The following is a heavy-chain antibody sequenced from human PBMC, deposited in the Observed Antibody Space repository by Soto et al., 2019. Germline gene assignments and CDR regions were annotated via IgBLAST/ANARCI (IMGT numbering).Heavy chain of an antibody. D-gene: IGHD6-13*01. CDR2: INHSGST. CDR3: ARVPPRAAAGKTFDY. Sequence: SETLSLTCAVYGGSFSGYYWSWIRQPPGKGLEWIGEINHSGSTNYNPSLKSRVTISVDTSKNQFSLKLSSVTAADTAVYYCARVPPRAAAGKTFDYWGQGTQVTVSS. J-gene: IGHJ4*02. CDR1: GGSFSGYY. V-gene: IGHV4-34*01.